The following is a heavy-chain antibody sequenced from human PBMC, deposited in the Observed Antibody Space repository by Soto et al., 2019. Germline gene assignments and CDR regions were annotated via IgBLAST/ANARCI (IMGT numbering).Heavy chain of an antibody. CDR3: ARDYLYYDFWSGYHREPNWFDP. Sequence: VGSLRLSCAASGFTFSSYSMNWVRQAPGKGLEWVSSISSSSSYIYYADSVKGRFTISRDNAKNSLYLQMNSLRAEDTAVYYCARDYLYYDFWSGYHREPNWFDPWGQGTLVTVSS. V-gene: IGHV3-21*01. CDR1: GFTFSSYS. D-gene: IGHD3-3*01. CDR2: ISSSSSYI. J-gene: IGHJ5*02.